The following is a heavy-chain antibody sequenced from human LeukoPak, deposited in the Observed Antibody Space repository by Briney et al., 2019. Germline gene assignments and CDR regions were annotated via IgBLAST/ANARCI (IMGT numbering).Heavy chain of an antibody. D-gene: IGHD6-13*01. V-gene: IGHV3-23*01. J-gene: IGHJ4*02. CDR2: ISGSGGST. Sequence: GSLRLSCAASGFTFSSYAMSWVRQAPGKGLEWVSAISGSGGSTYYADSVKGRFTISRDNSKNTLYLQMNSLRAEDTAVYYCAKDRSVSSSTIPFDYWGQGTLVTVSS. CDR3: AKDRSVSSSTIPFDY. CDR1: GFTFSSYA.